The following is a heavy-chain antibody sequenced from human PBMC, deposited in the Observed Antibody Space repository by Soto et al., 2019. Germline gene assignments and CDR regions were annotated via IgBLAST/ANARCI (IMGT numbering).Heavy chain of an antibody. CDR3: AGERGGATATLDYYYFYMDV. D-gene: IGHD5-12*01. CDR2: INPNGGVT. J-gene: IGHJ6*03. V-gene: IGHV1-2*04. CDR1: GDTFNDYY. Sequence: QVQLVQSGAEVKKPGASVTVSCRSSGDTFNDYYIHWVRQAPGQGLEWMGWINPNGGVTKYAQKFQGWVSMTRDTPIRTVYMRRGRLKSDATAVYSVAGERGGATATLDYYYFYMDVWGTGTTVTVSS.